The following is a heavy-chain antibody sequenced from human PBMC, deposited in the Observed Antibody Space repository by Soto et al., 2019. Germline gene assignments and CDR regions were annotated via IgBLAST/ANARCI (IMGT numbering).Heavy chain of an antibody. Sequence: SETLSLTCTVSGGSISPYYWGWIRQPPGRGLEWIGYIYYSGSTNYNPSLKSRVTISVDTSKNQFSLKLSSVTAADTAVYYCARERGGYYHSRSYGNGGKGTRFTVPS. CDR3: ARERGGYYHSRSYGN. J-gene: IGHJ4*02. CDR1: GGSISPYY. CDR2: IYYSGST. V-gene: IGHV4-59*01. D-gene: IGHD3-22*01.